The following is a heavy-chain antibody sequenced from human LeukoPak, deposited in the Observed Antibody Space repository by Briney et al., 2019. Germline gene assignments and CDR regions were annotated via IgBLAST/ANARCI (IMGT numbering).Heavy chain of an antibody. D-gene: IGHD6-6*01. CDR1: GFTMNNYA. CDR3: AKAGAYSSSSYDY. CDR2: TSASGAST. V-gene: IGHV3-23*01. Sequence: GGALRLSCAVSGFTMNNYAMSWVRQSPGKGLEWVSATSASGASTYYADSVKGRFTISRDISKNPLYLQMNSLRDEDTALYYCAKAGAYSSSSYDYWGQGALVTVSS. J-gene: IGHJ4*02.